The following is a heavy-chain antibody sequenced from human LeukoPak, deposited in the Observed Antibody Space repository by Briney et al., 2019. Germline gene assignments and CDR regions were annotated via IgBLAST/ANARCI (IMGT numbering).Heavy chain of an antibody. Sequence: RASVKVSCKASGYTLTGYYMHWVRQAPGQGLEWMGWINPNSGGTNYAQKFQGRVTMTRDTSISTAYMELSRLRSDDTAVYYCAKYYYGSGSYPTWGQGTLVTVSS. CDR1: GYTLTGYY. J-gene: IGHJ4*02. CDR3: AKYYYGSGSYPT. D-gene: IGHD3-10*01. CDR2: INPNSGGT. V-gene: IGHV1-2*02.